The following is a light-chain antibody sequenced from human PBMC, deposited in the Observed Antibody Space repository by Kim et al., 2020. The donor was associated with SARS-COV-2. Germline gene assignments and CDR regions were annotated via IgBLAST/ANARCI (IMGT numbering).Light chain of an antibody. CDR2: KTN. CDR3: ATWDDNLNAI. CDR1: NSNIGSHF. Sequence: QSVLTQSPSASGTPGQTITISCSGSNSNIGSHFVFWFQQFPGTAPKLLIYKTNERPSGVPDRFSGSKSGTSASLVISGLRPEDEATYHCATWDDNLNAIFGTGTKVTVL. V-gene: IGLV1-47*01. J-gene: IGLJ1*01.